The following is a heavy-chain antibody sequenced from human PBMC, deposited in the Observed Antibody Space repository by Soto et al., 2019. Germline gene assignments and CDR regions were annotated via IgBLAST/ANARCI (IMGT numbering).Heavy chain of an antibody. CDR3: ASHRTFWPFDS. D-gene: IGHD2-8*01. Sequence: SETLYPTCAFHGGSFNGYYWTWIRQPTGTGLEWIGEINHSGSTNYNPSLKSRVTISVDTSKNQFSLSLRSVTAADTAVYYCASHRTFWPFDSWGQGTVVTVS. J-gene: IGHJ4*02. CDR1: GGSFNGYY. CDR2: INHSGST. V-gene: IGHV4-34*01.